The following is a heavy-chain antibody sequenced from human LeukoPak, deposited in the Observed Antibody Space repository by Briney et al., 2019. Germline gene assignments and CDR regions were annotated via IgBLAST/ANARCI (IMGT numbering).Heavy chain of an antibody. J-gene: IGHJ4*02. D-gene: IGHD2-15*01. CDR2: INHSGST. CDR1: GGSFSGYY. CDR3: ARGHRLPGRY. Sequence: PSETLSLTCAVYGGSFSGYYWSWIRQPPGKGLEWIGEINHSGSTNSNPSLKSRVTISVDTSKNQFSLKLSSVTAAATAVYYCARGHRLPGRYWGQGTLVTVSS. V-gene: IGHV4-34*01.